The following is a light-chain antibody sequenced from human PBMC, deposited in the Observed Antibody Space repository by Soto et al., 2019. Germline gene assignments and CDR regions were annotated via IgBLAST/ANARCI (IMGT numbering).Light chain of an antibody. CDR1: SSDVGGYNS. J-gene: IGLJ2*01. CDR2: DVS. V-gene: IGLV2-14*01. CDR3: SSYTTSSTLV. Sequence: QSVLTQPASVSGSPGQSITISCAGTSSDVGGYNSVSWYQQHPGKAPKLTIYDVSNRPSGVSDRFSGSKSGNTASLTISGLQAEDEADYYCSSYTTSSTLVFGGGTKPPS.